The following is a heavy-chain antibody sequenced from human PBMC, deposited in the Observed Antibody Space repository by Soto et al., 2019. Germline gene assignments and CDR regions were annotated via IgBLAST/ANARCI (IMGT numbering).Heavy chain of an antibody. CDR1: GFTFSSYS. D-gene: IGHD2-8*01. V-gene: IGHV3-21*01. J-gene: IGHJ4*02. Sequence: LRLSCAASGFTFSSYSMNWVRQAPGKGLEWVSSISSSSSYIYYADSVKGRFTISRDNAKNSLYLQMNSLRAEDTAVYYCARGYCTNGVCFRYWGQGTLVTVSS. CDR3: ARGYCTNGVCFRY. CDR2: ISSSSSYI.